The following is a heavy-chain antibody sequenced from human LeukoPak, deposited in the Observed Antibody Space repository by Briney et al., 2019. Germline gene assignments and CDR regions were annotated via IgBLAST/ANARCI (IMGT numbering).Heavy chain of an antibody. D-gene: IGHD6-19*01. V-gene: IGHV1-46*01. Sequence: ASVKVSCKASGYTFTSYYMHWVRQAPGQGLEWMGIINPSGGSTSYAQKFQGRVTMTRDTSTSTVYMELSSLRSEDTAVYYCARDGFVSSGWYDWYHYMDVWGKGTTVTVSS. CDR3: ARDGFVSSGWYDWYHYMDV. CDR2: INPSGGST. J-gene: IGHJ6*03. CDR1: GYTFTSYY.